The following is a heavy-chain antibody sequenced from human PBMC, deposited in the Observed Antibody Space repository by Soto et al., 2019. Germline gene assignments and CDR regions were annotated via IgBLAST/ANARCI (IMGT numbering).Heavy chain of an antibody. CDR2: ISGSGGST. V-gene: IGHV3-23*01. CDR1: GFTFSSFA. J-gene: IGHJ3*01. CDR3: ASWLLREHAYDV. Sequence: PGGALRLSCAASGFTFSSFAMRWVRQAAGKGLDWVSAISGSGGSTYSADSVKGRFPIPRDTSKTIVFLERNDLRPDYTAVYYCASWLLREHAYDVWGLGTTVT. D-gene: IGHD1-26*01.